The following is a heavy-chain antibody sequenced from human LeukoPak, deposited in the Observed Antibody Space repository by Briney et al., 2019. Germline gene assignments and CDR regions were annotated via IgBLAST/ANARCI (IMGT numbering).Heavy chain of an antibody. D-gene: IGHD4-11*01. Sequence: GGSLRLSCAASGFTFSSYGMHWVRQAPGKGLEWVSSISDSGGRTYYADSVKGRFTISRDNSKNTLYLQMNSLRAEDTAVYYCANPPTVTSFEYWGQGTLVTVSS. CDR1: GFTFSSYG. CDR2: ISDSGGRT. J-gene: IGHJ4*02. CDR3: ANPPTVTSFEY. V-gene: IGHV3-23*01.